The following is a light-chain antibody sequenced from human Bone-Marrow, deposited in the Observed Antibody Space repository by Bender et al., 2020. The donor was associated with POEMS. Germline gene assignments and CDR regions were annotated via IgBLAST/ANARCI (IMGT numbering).Light chain of an antibody. CDR1: SSDVGIYNL. J-gene: IGLJ3*02. CDR3: SSYTSSSTSV. V-gene: IGLV2-14*02. Sequence: QSALTQPASVSGSPGQSITISCTGTSSDVGIYNLVSWYQQHPGKAPKLMVYEVVKRPSGVSNRFSGSKSGNTASLTISGLQAEDEADYYCSSYTSSSTSVFGGGTKLTVL. CDR2: EVV.